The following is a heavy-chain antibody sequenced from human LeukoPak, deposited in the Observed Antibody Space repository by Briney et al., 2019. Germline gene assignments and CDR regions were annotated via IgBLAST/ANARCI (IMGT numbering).Heavy chain of an antibody. D-gene: IGHD4/OR15-4a*01. J-gene: IGHJ4*02. CDR3: ARGGANYPLTYFDY. Sequence: GASVKVSCKAAGGTVTSYAISWVRQAPGQGLEWRGRIIPILGIANSAQKFQGRVTITADKSTSTAYMELSSLRSEDTAVYYCARGGANYPLTYFDYWGQGTLVTVSS. CDR1: GGTVTSYA. CDR2: IIPILGIA. V-gene: IGHV1-69*04.